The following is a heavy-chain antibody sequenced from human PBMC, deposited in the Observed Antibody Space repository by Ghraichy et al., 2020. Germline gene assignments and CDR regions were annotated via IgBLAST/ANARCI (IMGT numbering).Heavy chain of an antibody. CDR1: GFTFRPYM. CDR3: ARDNDFRIDY. Sequence: CAASGFTFRPYMMTWVRQAPGKGLEWVASMKQDVGEEYYVDSVKGRFTISRDNAKNSLFLQMNTLRAEDSALYFCARDNDFRIDYWGQGTLVTVSS. CDR2: MKQDVGEE. J-gene: IGHJ4*02. V-gene: IGHV3-7*01. D-gene: IGHD4-11*01.